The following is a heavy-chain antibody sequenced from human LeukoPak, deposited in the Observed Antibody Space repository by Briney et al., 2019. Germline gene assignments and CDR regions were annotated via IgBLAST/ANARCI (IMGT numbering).Heavy chain of an antibody. CDR1: GGSISSYY. CDR3: ARRGPPSYYYYYYMDV. V-gene: IGHV4-34*01. CDR2: INHSGST. J-gene: IGHJ6*03. Sequence: PSETLSLTCTVSGGSISSYYWSWIRQPAGKGLEWIGEINHSGSTNYNPSLKSRVTISVDTSKNQFSLKLSSVTAADTAVYYCARRGPPSYYYYYYMDVWGKGATVTVSS.